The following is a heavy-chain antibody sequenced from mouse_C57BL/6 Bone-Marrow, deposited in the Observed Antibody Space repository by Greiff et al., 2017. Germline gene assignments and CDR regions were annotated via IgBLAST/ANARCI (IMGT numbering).Heavy chain of an antibody. CDR1: GYTFTSYW. Sequence: QVQLQQPGAELVMPGASVKLSCKASGYTFTSYWMHWVKPRPGQGLEWIGEIDPSDSYTNYNQKFKGKSTLTVDKSSSTAYMQLSSLTAEDSAVYYCAREKLGSLYAMDYWGQGTSVTVSA. D-gene: IGHD6-1*01. J-gene: IGHJ4*01. CDR2: IDPSDSYT. V-gene: IGHV1-69*01. CDR3: AREKLGSLYAMDY.